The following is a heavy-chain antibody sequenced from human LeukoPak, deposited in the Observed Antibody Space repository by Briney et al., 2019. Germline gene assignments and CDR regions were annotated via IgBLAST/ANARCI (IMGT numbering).Heavy chain of an antibody. D-gene: IGHD4-11*01. CDR3: ARGSNYGDYFDY. Sequence: GGSLRLSCAASGFTFSSYDMHWVRRATGKGLEWVSAIGTAGDTYYPGSVKGRFTISRENAKNSLYLQMNSLRAGDTAVYYCARGSNYGDYFDYWGQGTLVTVSS. J-gene: IGHJ4*02. CDR2: IGTAGDT. CDR1: GFTFSSYD. V-gene: IGHV3-13*01.